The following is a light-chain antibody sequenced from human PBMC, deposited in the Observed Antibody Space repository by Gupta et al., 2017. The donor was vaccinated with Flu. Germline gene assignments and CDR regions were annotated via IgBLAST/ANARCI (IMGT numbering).Light chain of an antibody. CDR1: SDINIDTYR. Sequence: QSVLTQPSSLSASPGASASLTCTLRSDINIDTYRIYWYQQKPGSPPHFLLRYKSDPDNQQGSGVAGRFSGFKDASANVGILLISGLQSDDEADYYCMIWHDSAWVFGGGTKLTVL. CDR3: MIWHDSAWV. J-gene: IGLJ3*02. CDR2: YKSDPDN. V-gene: IGLV5-45*02.